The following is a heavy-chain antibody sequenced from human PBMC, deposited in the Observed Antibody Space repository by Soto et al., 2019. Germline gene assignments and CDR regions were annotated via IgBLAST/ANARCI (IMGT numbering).Heavy chain of an antibody. V-gene: IGHV3-21*01. Sequence: PGGSLRLSCAASGFTFSSYSMNWVRQAPGKGLEWVSSISSSSSYIYYADSVKGRFTISRDNAKNSLYLQMNSLRAEDTAVYYCARFRSPHGATVTTTNVDYWGQGTLVTVSS. CDR1: GFTFSSYS. CDR2: ISSSSSYI. CDR3: ARFRSPHGATVTTTNVDY. D-gene: IGHD4-17*01. J-gene: IGHJ4*02.